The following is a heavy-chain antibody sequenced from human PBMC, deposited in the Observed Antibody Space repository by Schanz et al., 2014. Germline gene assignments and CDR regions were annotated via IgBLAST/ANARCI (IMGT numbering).Heavy chain of an antibody. D-gene: IGHD5-18*01. J-gene: IGHJ4*02. CDR3: ARDGYRNGRPFDH. CDR1: GFNFSDYY. V-gene: IGHV3-11*06. Sequence: QVQLVESGGGLVKPGGSLRLSCAASGFNFSDYYMSGIRQAPGKGLEWVSYISHNSHYTNYADSVKGRFTISRDTAENSVYLQMNSLRAEDTAVYYCARDGYRNGRPFDHWGQGTRVTVSA. CDR2: ISHNSHYT.